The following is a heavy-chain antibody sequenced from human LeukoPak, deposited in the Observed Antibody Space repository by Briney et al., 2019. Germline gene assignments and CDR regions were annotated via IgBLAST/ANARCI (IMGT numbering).Heavy chain of an antibody. D-gene: IGHD5-24*01. Sequence: PSETLSLTCTVSGGSISSYYWSWIRRPPGKGLEWIGYIHYSGSTNYNPSLKSRVTISVDTSKNQFSLKLSSVTAADTAVYYCARDATINTVWGQGTLVTVSS. J-gene: IGHJ4*02. CDR2: IHYSGST. V-gene: IGHV4-59*12. CDR3: ARDATINTV. CDR1: GGSISSYY.